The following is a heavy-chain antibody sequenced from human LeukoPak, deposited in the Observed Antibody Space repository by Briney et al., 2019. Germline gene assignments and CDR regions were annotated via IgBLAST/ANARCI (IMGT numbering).Heavy chain of an antibody. V-gene: IGHV3-30*03. Sequence: PGTSLRLSCAASGFTFTNYAMHWVRRTPGKGLEWVALISYDAITAYYADSVKGRFTISRDNSKNTLYLQMNSLRSEDTAVYYCARDRYSYGYTRAFDYWGQGTLVTVSS. CDR2: ISYDAITA. CDR3: ARDRYSYGYTRAFDY. J-gene: IGHJ4*02. D-gene: IGHD5-18*01. CDR1: GFTFTNYA.